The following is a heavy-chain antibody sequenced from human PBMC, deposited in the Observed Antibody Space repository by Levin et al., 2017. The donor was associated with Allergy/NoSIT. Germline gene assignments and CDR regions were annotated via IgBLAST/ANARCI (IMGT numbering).Heavy chain of an antibody. D-gene: IGHD2-8*02. Sequence: GESLKISCKGSGYIFTTHWIGWVRQMPGKGLEWMGIIYAGDSNTRYSPSFQGQVTISVDKSINTAYLQWSSLKASDTAMYYCARRYCTGFTCFPFDYWGQGTLVTVSS. V-gene: IGHV5-51*01. CDR2: IYAGDSNT. J-gene: IGHJ4*02. CDR1: GYIFTTHW. CDR3: ARRYCTGFTCFPFDY.